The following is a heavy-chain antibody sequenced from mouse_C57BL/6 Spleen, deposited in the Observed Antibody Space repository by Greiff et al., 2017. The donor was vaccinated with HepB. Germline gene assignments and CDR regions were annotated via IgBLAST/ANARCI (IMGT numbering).Heavy chain of an antibody. V-gene: IGHV1-55*01. J-gene: IGHJ2*01. CDR1: GYTFTSYW. Sequence: QVQLQQPGAELVKPGASVKMSCKASGYTFTSYWIPWVKQRPGQGLEWIGDIYPGSGSTNYTEKFKSKATLTVDTSSSTAYMQLSSLTSEDSAVYYGARSSPDYVDYFDSWGQGTTLTGSS. CDR3: ARSSPDYVDYFDS. D-gene: IGHD2-4*01. CDR2: IYPGSGST.